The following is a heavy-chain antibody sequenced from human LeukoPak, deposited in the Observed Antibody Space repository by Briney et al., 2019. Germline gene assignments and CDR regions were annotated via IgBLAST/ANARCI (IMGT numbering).Heavy chain of an antibody. V-gene: IGHV4-39*01. CDR3: ARHGHDSGGYSYKLTWFDP. D-gene: IGHD3-22*01. CDR2: IWYSGST. J-gene: IGHJ5*02. Sequence: SETPSLTCNVSGGSISSSRYYWGWIRQPPGKGREWIGSIWYSGSTYYNPSLKSRLTISVDTSKNQFSLKLSSVTAADTAVYYCARHGHDSGGYSYKLTWFDPWGQGTLVTVSS. CDR1: GGSISSSRYY.